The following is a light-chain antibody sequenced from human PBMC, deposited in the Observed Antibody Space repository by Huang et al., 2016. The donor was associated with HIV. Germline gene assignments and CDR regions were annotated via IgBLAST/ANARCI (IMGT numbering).Light chain of an antibody. V-gene: IGKV3-15*01. Sequence: IVMTQSPDTLSVSPGEKATLSCRAGQNIVPSLAWYQQKPGQAPKLLIYGTSNRATGIPGRFSGSGSGTEFTLTINGLQSDDFGVYYCQQYHNWPPVTFGQGTKVEI. CDR3: QQYHNWPPVT. CDR1: QNIVPS. J-gene: IGKJ1*01. CDR2: GTS.